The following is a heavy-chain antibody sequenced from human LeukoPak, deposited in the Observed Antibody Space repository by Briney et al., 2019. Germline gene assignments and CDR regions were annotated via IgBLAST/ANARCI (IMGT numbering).Heavy chain of an antibody. J-gene: IGHJ4*02. V-gene: IGHV4-59*11. CDR3: ASRPGDSTWHGVFDF. CDR2: IYGGGTT. D-gene: IGHD6-13*01. CDR1: GVSMNDHY. Sequence: SETLSLTCSVSGVSMNDHYWSWIRQSPGKGLEWNGYIYGGGTTYYNPSLNSRVTMSMDSSKNQFSLNLSSVTAADTSLYYCASRPGDSTWHGVFDFWSRGTLVTVSS.